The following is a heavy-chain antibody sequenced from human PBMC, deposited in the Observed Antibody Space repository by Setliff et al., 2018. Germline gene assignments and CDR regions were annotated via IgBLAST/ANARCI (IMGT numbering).Heavy chain of an antibody. CDR3: ARFLVVGTSRPYGMDV. CDR1: GYTFTSYD. CDR2: MNPNSGNT. Sequence: ASVKVSCKASGYTFTSYDINWVRQATGQGLEWMGWMNPNSGNTGYAQKFQGRVTMTRDTSTGTAYMELSSQRSEDTAVYYCARFLVVGTSRPYGMDVWGQGTTVTVSS. J-gene: IGHJ6*02. D-gene: IGHD2-8*02. V-gene: IGHV1-8*02.